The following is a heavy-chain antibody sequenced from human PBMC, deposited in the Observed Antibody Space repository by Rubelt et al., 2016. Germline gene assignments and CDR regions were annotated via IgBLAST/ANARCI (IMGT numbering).Heavy chain of an antibody. CDR2: INAGNGNT. V-gene: IGHV1-3*01. CDR1: GYTFTSYA. D-gene: IGHD2-15*01. CDR3: ARGDIVVVVAASNPLDY. Sequence: QVQLVQSGVEVKKPGASVKVSCKASGYTFTSYAMHWVRQAPGQRLEWVGWINAGNGNTKYSQKFQGRVTITRDTSASTAYMELSSLRSEDTAVYYCARGDIVVVVAASNPLDYWGQGTLVTVSS. J-gene: IGHJ4*02.